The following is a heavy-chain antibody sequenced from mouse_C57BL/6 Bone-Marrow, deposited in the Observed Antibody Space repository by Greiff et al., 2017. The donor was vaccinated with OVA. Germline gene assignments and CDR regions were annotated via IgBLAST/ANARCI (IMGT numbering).Heavy chain of an antibody. V-gene: IGHV5-6*01. CDR1: GFTFSSYG. CDR2: ISSGGSYT. D-gene: IGHD2-1*01. J-gene: IGHJ3*01. Sequence: VQVVESGGDLVKPGGSLKLSCAASGFTFSSYGMSWVRQTPDKRLEWVATISSGGSYTYYPDSVKGRFTISRDNAKNTLYLQMSSLKSEDTAMYYCASDYGNPFAYWGQGTLVTVSA. CDR3: ASDYGNPFAY.